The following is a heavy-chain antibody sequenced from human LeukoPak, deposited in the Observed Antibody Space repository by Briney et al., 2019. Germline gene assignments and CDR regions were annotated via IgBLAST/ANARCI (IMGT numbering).Heavy chain of an antibody. Sequence: GESLKISCQTSGYDFSTKWIGWVRQMPGKGLEWMGIIYPLDSITRYSPSFQGHVTISADTSINTAYLQWTSLKPSDTAIYYCARLAPDYADYCFDPWGQGTLVTVSS. V-gene: IGHV5-51*01. J-gene: IGHJ5*02. CDR1: GYDFSTKW. CDR2: IYPLDSIT. D-gene: IGHD4-17*01. CDR3: ARLAPDYADYCFDP.